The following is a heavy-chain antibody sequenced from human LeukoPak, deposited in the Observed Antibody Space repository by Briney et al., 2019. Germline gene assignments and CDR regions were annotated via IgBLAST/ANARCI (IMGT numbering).Heavy chain of an antibody. D-gene: IGHD3-22*01. Sequence: SETLSLTCTVSGGSISSSSYYWGWIRQPPGKGLEWIGSIYHSGSTYYNPSLKSRVTISVDTSKNQFSLKLSSVTAADTAVYYCARTRYYYDSSGYSYYFDYWGQGTLVTVSS. V-gene: IGHV4-39*07. J-gene: IGHJ4*02. CDR3: ARTRYYYDSSGYSYYFDY. CDR1: GGSISSSSYY. CDR2: IYHSGST.